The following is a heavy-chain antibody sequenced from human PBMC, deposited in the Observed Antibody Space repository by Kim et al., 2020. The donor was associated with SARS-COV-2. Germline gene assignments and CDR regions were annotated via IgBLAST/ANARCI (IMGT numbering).Heavy chain of an antibody. CDR2: IYSGGSRT. J-gene: IGHJ4*02. CDR3: AKVSVPGSFFFDY. D-gene: IGHD6-6*01. CDR1: EFTFSSYA. V-gene: IGHV3-23*03. Sequence: GGSLRLSCAASEFTFSSYAMSWVRQAPGKGLELVSFIYSGGSRTYYTDSVKGRFTISRDDSKNTLNLQMNSLRDEDTAVYFCAKVSVPGSFFFDYWGQGTLVTVSS.